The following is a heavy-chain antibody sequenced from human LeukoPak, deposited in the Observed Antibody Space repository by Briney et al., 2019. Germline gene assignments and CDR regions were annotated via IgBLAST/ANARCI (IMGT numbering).Heavy chain of an antibody. CDR3: AKNYDRSGYYYLDAFDI. J-gene: IGHJ3*02. D-gene: IGHD3-22*01. V-gene: IGHV6-1*01. Sequence: SQTLSLTCAISGDTVSSNSAAWNWIRQSPSSGLEWLGRTYYRSKWYNEYALSVKSRITINPDTSKNQFSLQLKSVTPEDAAVYYCAKNYDRSGYYYLDAFDIWGQGTMVTVSS. CDR2: TYYRSKWYN. CDR1: GDTVSSNSAA.